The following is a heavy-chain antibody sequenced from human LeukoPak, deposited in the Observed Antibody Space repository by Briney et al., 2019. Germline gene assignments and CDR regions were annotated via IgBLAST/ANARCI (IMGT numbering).Heavy chain of an antibody. CDR3: ARDRIRGSGKLDY. CDR1: RGTFSSYA. CDR2: IIPIFGTA. J-gene: IGHJ4*02. D-gene: IGHD3-10*01. V-gene: IGHV1-69*13. Sequence: SVKVSCKASRGTFSSYAISWVRQAPGQGLEWMGGIIPIFGTANYAQKFQGRVTITADESTSTAYMELSSLRSEDTAVYYCARDRIRGSGKLDYWGQGTLVTVSS.